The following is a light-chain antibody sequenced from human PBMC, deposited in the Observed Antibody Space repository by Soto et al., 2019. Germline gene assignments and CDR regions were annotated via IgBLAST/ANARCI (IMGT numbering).Light chain of an antibody. CDR2: EGS. CDR3: CSYAGSTV. J-gene: IGLJ2*01. CDR1: SSDVGSYNL. V-gene: IGLV2-23*01. Sequence: QSVLTQPASVSGSPGQSITISCTGTSSDVGSYNLVSWYQQHPGKAPKLMIYEGSKRPSGVSNRFSGSKSGNTASLTISGLQAEDEADYYCCSYAGSTVFGGGTQLIVL.